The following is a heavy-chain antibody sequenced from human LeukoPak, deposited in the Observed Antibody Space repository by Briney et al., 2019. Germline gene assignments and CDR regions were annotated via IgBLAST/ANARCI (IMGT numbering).Heavy chain of an antibody. J-gene: IGHJ3*02. Sequence: PGGSLRLSCAASGLTLTTYSMNWVRQAPGKGLEWVSYISSSSTTIFYADSVKGRFTISRDNAKNSLFLQMNSLRDEDTAVYYCAREDLVVSGRAAVGTKAFDIGGQGTMVTVST. D-gene: IGHD6-13*01. CDR1: GLTLTTYS. CDR3: AREDLVVSGRAAVGTKAFDI. CDR2: ISSSSTTI. V-gene: IGHV3-48*02.